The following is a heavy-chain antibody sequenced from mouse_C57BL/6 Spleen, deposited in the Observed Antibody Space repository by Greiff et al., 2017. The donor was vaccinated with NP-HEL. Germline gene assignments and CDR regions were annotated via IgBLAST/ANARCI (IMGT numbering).Heavy chain of an antibody. CDR2: IYPGSGNT. J-gene: IGHJ1*03. CDR1: GYTFTDYY. Sequence: VQLQESGAELVRPGASVKLSCKASGYTFTDYYINWVKQRPGQGLEWIARIYPGSGNTYYNEKFKGKATLTAEKSSSTAYMQLSSLTSEDSAVYFCARDYDYDEFLYWYFDVWGTGTTVTVSS. CDR3: ARDYDYDEFLYWYFDV. V-gene: IGHV1-76*01. D-gene: IGHD2-4*01.